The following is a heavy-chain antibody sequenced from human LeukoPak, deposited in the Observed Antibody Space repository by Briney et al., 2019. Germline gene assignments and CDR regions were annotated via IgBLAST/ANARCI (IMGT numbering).Heavy chain of an antibody. CDR1: GGSISSSSYY. D-gene: IGHD3-22*01. CDR2: IYYSGST. J-gene: IGHJ4*02. CDR3: ARGGSRRYYDSSGTYFDY. Sequence: SETLSLTCTVSGGSISSSSYYWGWIRQPPGKGLEWIGSIYYSGSTYYNPSLKSRVTISVDTSKNQFSLKLSSVTAADTAVYYCARGGSRRYYDSSGTYFDYWGQGTLVTVSS. V-gene: IGHV4-39*07.